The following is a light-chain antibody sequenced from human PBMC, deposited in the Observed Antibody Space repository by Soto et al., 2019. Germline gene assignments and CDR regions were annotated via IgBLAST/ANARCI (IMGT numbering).Light chain of an antibody. CDR1: SSDVGGYKY. CDR3: SSYTSSSTLGYV. J-gene: IGLJ1*01. CDR2: DVS. Sequence: QSALTQPASVSGSPGQSITISCTGTSSDVGGYKYVSWYQQHPDKAPKFIIYDVSNRPSGASNRFSGSKSGNTASLTISGLQAEDEADYYCSSYTSSSTLGYVFGTGTKLTVL. V-gene: IGLV2-14*01.